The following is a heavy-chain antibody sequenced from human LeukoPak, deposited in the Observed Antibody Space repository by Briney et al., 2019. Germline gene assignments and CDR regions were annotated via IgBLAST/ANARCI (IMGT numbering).Heavy chain of an antibody. D-gene: IGHD6-19*01. CDR1: GGSISSYY. J-gene: IGHJ4*02. CDR3: ARLVIAVAERVDY. CDR2: IYYSGST. Sequence: SETLSLTCTVSGGSISSYYWSWIRQPPGKGLEWIGYIYYSGSTNYNPSLKSRVTISVDTSKNQFSLKLSSVTAADTAVYYCARLVIAVAERVDYWGQGTLVTVSS. V-gene: IGHV4-59*08.